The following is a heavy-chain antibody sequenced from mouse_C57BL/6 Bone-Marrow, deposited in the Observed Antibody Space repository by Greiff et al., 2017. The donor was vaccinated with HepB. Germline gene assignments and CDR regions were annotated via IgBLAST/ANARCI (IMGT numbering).Heavy chain of an antibody. CDR1: GFTFSSYG. V-gene: IGHV5-6*02. CDR2: ISSGGSYT. Sequence: EVKLMESGGDLVKPGGSLKLSCAASGFTFSSYGMSWVRQTPDKRLEWVATISSGGSYTYYPDSVKGRFTISRDNAKNTRYLQMSSLKSEDTAMYYCARRGNSYFDYWCQGTTLTVSS. D-gene: IGHD2-1*01. CDR3: ARRGNSYFDY. J-gene: IGHJ2*01.